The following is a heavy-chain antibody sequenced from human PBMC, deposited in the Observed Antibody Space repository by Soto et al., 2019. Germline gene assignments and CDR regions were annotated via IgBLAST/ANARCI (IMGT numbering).Heavy chain of an antibody. CDR3: ARVVLTITRGAFDA. Sequence: QVQLQESGPGLVKPAGTLSLTCAVSGGSISSSHWWTWVRHSPGKGLEYICDISHSGTSNSNPSLNSRVTRSVHKCKNHFSLTLTSVTAADTAVYYCARVVLTITRGAFDAWGQGTLVIVSS. D-gene: IGHD3-9*01. CDR2: ISHSGTS. CDR1: GGSISSSHW. J-gene: IGHJ3*01. V-gene: IGHV4-4*02.